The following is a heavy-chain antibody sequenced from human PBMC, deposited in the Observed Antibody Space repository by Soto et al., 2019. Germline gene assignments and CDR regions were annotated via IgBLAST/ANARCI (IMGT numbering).Heavy chain of an antibody. CDR3: EHIPNYYQYDWFDP. J-gene: IGHJ5*02. V-gene: IGHV2-5*02. D-gene: IGHD3-16*01. CDR2: IYWDDDK. CDR1: GFSLTTRGVG. Sequence: QITLKESGPTLVKPTQTLTLTCTFSGFSLTTRGVGVGWIRQPPGKALECLALIYWDDDKRYSPSLQSRLSIPQDTTENQVVLTMTNVDPVHTATYYCEHIPNYYQYDWFDPWGQGTLVSVSS.